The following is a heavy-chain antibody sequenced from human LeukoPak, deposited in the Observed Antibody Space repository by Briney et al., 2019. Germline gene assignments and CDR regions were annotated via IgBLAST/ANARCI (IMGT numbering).Heavy chain of an antibody. CDR2: IYTSGST. CDR1: GGSISSYY. CDR3: ARVNCSSTSCYLFWFDP. D-gene: IGHD2-2*01. Sequence: KASETLSLTCAVPGGSISSYYWSWIRQPAGKGLEWIGRIYTSGSTNYNPSLKSRVTMSVDTSKNQFSLKLSSVTAADTAVYYCARVNCSSTSCYLFWFDPWGQGTLVTVSS. V-gene: IGHV4-4*07. J-gene: IGHJ5*02.